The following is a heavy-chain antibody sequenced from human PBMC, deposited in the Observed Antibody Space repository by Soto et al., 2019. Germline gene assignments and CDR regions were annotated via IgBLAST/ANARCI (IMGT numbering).Heavy chain of an antibody. V-gene: IGHV1-58*01. CDR3: AAISLTYYDILTGYPLYGMDV. J-gene: IGHJ6*02. CDR1: GFTFTSSA. CDR2: IVVGSGNT. D-gene: IGHD3-9*01. Sequence: GASVKVSCKAPGFTFTSSAVQWVRQARGQRLEWIGWIVVGSGNTNYAQKFQERVTITRDMSTSTAYMELSSLRSEDTAVYYFAAISLTYYDILTGYPLYGMDVWGQGTTVTVSS.